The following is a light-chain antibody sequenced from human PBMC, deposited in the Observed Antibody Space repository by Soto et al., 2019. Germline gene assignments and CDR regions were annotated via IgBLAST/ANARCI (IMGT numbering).Light chain of an antibody. V-gene: IGKV1D-16*01. J-gene: IGKJ4*01. CDR3: QQYNTYPLT. Sequence: DIQLTQSPSSLAAAVGDRVTVTCRASQGDSTWLAWHQQKPEKAPKSLVYATSKLQSGDPSRFNGTGSGTEFTLTISSLQPEDVATYFCQQYNTYPLTFGGGTKVEIK. CDR1: QGDSTW. CDR2: ATS.